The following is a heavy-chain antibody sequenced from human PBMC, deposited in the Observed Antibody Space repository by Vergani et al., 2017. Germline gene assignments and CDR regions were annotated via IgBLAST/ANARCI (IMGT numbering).Heavy chain of an antibody. CDR1: GYTFTGYY. V-gene: IGHV1-2*02. CDR2: INPNSGGT. D-gene: IGHD2-2*01. Sequence: QVQLVQSGAEVKKPGASVKVSCKASGYTFTGYYMHWVRQAPGQGLEWMGWINPNSGGTNYAQKFQGRVIMTRDTSISTAYMELSKLRSDDTAVYYCARDRNGVVPAAMLNYYGMDVWGQGTTVTVSS. CDR3: ARDRNGVVPAAMLNYYGMDV. J-gene: IGHJ6*02.